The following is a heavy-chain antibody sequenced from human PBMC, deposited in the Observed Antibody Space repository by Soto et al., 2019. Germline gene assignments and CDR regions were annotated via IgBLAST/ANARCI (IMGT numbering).Heavy chain of an antibody. CDR3: SHAVWFGELLSCDY. D-gene: IGHD3-10*01. CDR2: IYWDDYK. J-gene: IGHJ4*02. V-gene: IGHV2-5*02. CDR1: GFSLSTSGVC. Sequence: QITLKESGPTLVKPTQTLTLTCTFSGFSLSTSGVCVCWIRQPPGKALEWLALIYWDDYKRYSPSLKSRLTITKYTSNYQVVLTMTNMDPGHTATYYCSHAVWFGELLSCDYWGQVTLVTASS.